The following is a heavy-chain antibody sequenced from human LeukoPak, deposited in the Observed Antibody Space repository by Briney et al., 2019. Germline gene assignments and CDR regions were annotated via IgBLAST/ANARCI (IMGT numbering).Heavy chain of an antibody. CDR1: GGSISRYY. J-gene: IGHJ4*02. V-gene: IGHV4-59*08. CDR2: IYYSGST. D-gene: IGHD5-24*01. Sequence: SETLSLTCTVSGGSISRYYWGWIRQPPGKGLEWIGYIYYSGSTNYNPSLKSRVTISVDTSKNQFSLKLSSVTAADTAVYYCARHRELPNFDYWGQGTLVTVSS. CDR3: ARHRELPNFDY.